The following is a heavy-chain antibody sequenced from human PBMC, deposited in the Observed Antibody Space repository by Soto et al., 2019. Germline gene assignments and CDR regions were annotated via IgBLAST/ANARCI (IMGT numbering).Heavy chain of an antibody. CDR3: AQCDADAWGGVAFEN. V-gene: IGHV2-5*02. D-gene: IGHD3-16*01. Sequence: QITLKESGPTLLEPTQTITLTCSFSGFSLTTRGMGVGWIRQPPGKALVWLALIYWDDDFRYRPSLKTRLTITKDTSKNQVVLTLTTLDPVDTGTYYCAQCDADAWGGVAFENGGQGTPLTVSS. CDR1: GFSLTTRGMG. CDR2: IYWDDDF. J-gene: IGHJ1*01.